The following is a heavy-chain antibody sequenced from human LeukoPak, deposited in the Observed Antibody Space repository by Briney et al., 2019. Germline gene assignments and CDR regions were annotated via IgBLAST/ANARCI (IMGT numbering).Heavy chain of an antibody. V-gene: IGHV3-33*01. CDR1: GFTFSSYG. CDR3: ARDSTTHHLYYYDSSGYSDDAFDI. CDR2: IWYDGSNK. D-gene: IGHD3-22*01. Sequence: GRSLRLSCAASGFTFSSYGMHWVRQAPGKGLEWVAVIWYDGSNKYYADSVKGRFTISRDNSKNTLYLQMNSLRAEDTAVYYCARDSTTHHLYYYDSSGYSDDAFDIWGQGTMVTVSS. J-gene: IGHJ3*02.